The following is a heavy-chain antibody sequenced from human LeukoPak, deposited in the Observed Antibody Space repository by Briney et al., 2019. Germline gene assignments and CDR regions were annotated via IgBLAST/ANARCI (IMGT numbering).Heavy chain of an antibody. CDR1: GYTLTELS. CDR2: FDPEDGET. Sequence: ASVKVSCKVSGYTLTELSMHWVRQAPGKGLQWMGGFDPEDGETIYAQKFQGRVTMTEDTATDTAYMELSSLRSKDTGVYYCATNYCSGPPGWFDPWGQGTLVTVSS. CDR3: ATNYCSGPPGWFDP. D-gene: IGHD3-10*01. V-gene: IGHV1-24*01. J-gene: IGHJ5*02.